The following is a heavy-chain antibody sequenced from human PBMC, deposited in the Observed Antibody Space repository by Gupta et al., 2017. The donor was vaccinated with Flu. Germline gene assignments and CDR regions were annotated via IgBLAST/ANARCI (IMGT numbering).Heavy chain of an antibody. CDR2: IYWNDDK. CDR1: GFSLSTRGVG. V-gene: IGHV2-5*01. CDR3: AHSHGYSYGDPPAYYYYGMDV. Sequence: QITLKESGPTLVKPTQTLTLTCTFSGFSLSTRGVGVGWLRQPPGKALEWLALIYWNDDKRYSPSLKSRLTITKDTSKNQVVLTMTNMDPVDTATYYCAHSHGYSYGDPPAYYYYGMDVWGQGTTVTVSS. D-gene: IGHD5-18*01. J-gene: IGHJ6*02.